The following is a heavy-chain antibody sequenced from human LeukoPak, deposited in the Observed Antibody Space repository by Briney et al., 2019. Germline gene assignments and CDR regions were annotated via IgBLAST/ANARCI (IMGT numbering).Heavy chain of an antibody. D-gene: IGHD3-9*01. CDR1: GGSISSSSYY. CDR3: ARIRYYDILTGPPDAFDI. CDR2: IYYSGST. J-gene: IGHJ3*02. Sequence: PSETLSLTCTVSGGSISSSSYYWGWIRQPPGKGLEWIGSIYYSGSTNYNPSLKSRVTISVDTSKNQFSLKLSSVTAADTAVYYCARIRYYDILTGPPDAFDIWGQGTMVTVSS. V-gene: IGHV4-39*07.